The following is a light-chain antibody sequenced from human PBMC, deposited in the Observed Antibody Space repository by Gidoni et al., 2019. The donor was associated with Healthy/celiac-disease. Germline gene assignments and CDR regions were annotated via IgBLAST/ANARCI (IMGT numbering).Light chain of an antibody. CDR2: DAS. V-gene: IGKV3-11*01. CDR1: QSVSSY. Sequence: EIVLTQSPATLSLSPGERATLSCRASQSVSSYLAWYQQKPGQAPRLLNYDASNRTTGIPARFSSSGSGTDFTLTISSLEPEYFAVYYCQQRSNWSLTFGEGTKVEIK. J-gene: IGKJ4*01. CDR3: QQRSNWSLT.